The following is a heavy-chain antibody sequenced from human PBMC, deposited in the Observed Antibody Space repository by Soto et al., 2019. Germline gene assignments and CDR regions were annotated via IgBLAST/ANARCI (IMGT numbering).Heavy chain of an antibody. CDR3: TRGSRLGSGSLRPGPSDIFDI. CDR2: IGTTGDT. CDR1: GFKFRVYD. J-gene: IGHJ3*02. V-gene: IGHV3-13*04. Sequence: EAQLVESGGGLAQPGGSLRLSCEASGFKFRVYDMHWVRQVAGKGLEWVSAIGTTGDTYYSASVRGRFTISRDDVENSLYLRLNSLTVGDTAVYYCTRGSRLGSGSLRPGPSDIFDIWGQGTTVTVSS. D-gene: IGHD3-10*01.